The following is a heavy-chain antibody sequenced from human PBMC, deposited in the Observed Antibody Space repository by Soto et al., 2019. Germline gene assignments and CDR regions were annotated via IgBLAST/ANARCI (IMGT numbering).Heavy chain of an antibody. V-gene: IGHV1-24*01. CDR3: APGVTTFDY. D-gene: IGHD4-17*01. CDR2: LDYEEGER. J-gene: IGHJ4*02. CDR1: GTSLSGLP. Sequence: ASVKVSCKVSGTSLSGLPMHWVRQAPGKGLEWMGSLDYEEGERSLEHRFQGRLTVTEDTSTDTAYMELSSLMSEDTAVYYCAPGVTTFDYWGQRILVTVSS.